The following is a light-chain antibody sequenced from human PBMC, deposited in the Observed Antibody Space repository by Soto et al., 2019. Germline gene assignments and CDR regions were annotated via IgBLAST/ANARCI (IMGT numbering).Light chain of an antibody. CDR2: GVS. Sequence: EVVMTQSPATLSVSPGESATLSCRASQSISSNKLAWYQQKPGQAPRLLLFGVSNRATGIPDRFSGSGSGTDFTLTISRLEPEDFAVYFCQQYGSSPLLSFGGGTKVDIK. CDR3: QQYGSSPLLS. V-gene: IGKV3-20*01. CDR1: QSISSNK. J-gene: IGKJ4*01.